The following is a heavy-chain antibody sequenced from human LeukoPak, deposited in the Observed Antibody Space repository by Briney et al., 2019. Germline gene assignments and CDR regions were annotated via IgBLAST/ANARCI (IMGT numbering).Heavy chain of an antibody. Sequence: SETLSLTCAVYGGSFGGYYWSWIRQPPGKGLEWIGEINHSGSTNYNPSLKSRVTISVDTSKNQFSLKLSSVTAADTAVYYCARLTEVVAAGGYYFDYWGQGTLVTVSS. CDR2: INHSGST. J-gene: IGHJ4*02. CDR1: GGSFGGYY. V-gene: IGHV4-34*01. D-gene: IGHD2-15*01. CDR3: ARLTEVVAAGGYYFDY.